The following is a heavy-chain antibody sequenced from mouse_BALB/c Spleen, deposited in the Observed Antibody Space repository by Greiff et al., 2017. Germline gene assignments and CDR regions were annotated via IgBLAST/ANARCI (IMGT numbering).Heavy chain of an antibody. Sequence: VQLQQSGAGFVKPGASVKLSCTASGFNINDTYMHWVKQRPEQGLEWIGRIDPANGNTKSDPKFQGKATITADTSTNPAYLQLSSLTSRDTAVYYCASPRDDSYAMDYWGQGTSVTVSS. CDR2: IDPANGNT. D-gene: IGHD2-13*01. CDR3: ASPRDDSYAMDY. J-gene: IGHJ4*01. CDR1: GFNINDTY. V-gene: IGHV14-3*02.